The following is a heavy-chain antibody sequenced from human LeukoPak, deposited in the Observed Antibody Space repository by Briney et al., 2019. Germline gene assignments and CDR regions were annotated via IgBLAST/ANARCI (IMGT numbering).Heavy chain of an antibody. J-gene: IGHJ4*02. V-gene: IGHV3-23*01. D-gene: IGHD3-22*01. Sequence: GGSLRLSCAASGFTFSNYAMSWVRQAPGKGLEWVSAISGSGGSTYYADSVKGRFTISRDNSKNTLYLQMNSLRAEDTAVYYCAKERLDYYDSSGIFDYWGQGTLVTVSS. CDR3: AKERLDYYDSSGIFDY. CDR2: ISGSGGST. CDR1: GFTFSNYA.